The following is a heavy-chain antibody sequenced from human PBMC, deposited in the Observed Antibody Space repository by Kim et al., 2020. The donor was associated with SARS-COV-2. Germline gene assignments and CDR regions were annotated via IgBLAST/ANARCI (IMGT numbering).Heavy chain of an antibody. CDR1: GFTFSSYG. Sequence: GGSLRLSCAASGFTFSSYGMHWVRQAPGKGLEWVAVIWYDGSNKYYADSVKGRFTISRDNSKNTLYLQMNSLRAEDTAVYYCARDRNYYGSGSYYKTFDYWDQGTLVTVSS. D-gene: IGHD3-10*01. J-gene: IGHJ4*02. CDR2: IWYDGSNK. CDR3: ARDRNYYGSGSYYKTFDY. V-gene: IGHV3-33*01.